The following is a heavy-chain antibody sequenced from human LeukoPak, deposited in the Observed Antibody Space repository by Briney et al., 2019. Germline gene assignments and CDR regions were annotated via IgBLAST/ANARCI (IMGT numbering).Heavy chain of an antibody. CDR3: ARQFGSGLQSMGYR. J-gene: IGHJ4*02. CDR1: GYIFTNFW. CDR2: FYPGDSDT. Sequence: GESLKISFKGSGYIFTNFWIGWVRQMPGSGLGWMGLFYPGDSDTIYSPYFQGQVTISADKSISTAYLQWSSLKASDTAMYYCARQFGSGLQSMGYRWGQGTLVSVSS. D-gene: IGHD3-3*01. V-gene: IGHV5-51*01.